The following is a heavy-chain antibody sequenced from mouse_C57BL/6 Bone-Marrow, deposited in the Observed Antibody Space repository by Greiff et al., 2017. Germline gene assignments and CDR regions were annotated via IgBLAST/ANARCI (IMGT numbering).Heavy chain of an antibody. Sequence: QVQLKESGAELVKPGASVKLSCKASGYTFTSYWMHWVKQRPGRGLEWIGRIDPNSGGTKYNEKFKSKATLTVDKPSSQAYMQLSSLTSEDSAVYYCARGGVTTVNYFDYWGQGTTLTVSS. J-gene: IGHJ2*01. CDR1: GYTFTSYW. D-gene: IGHD1-1*01. CDR3: ARGGVTTVNYFDY. CDR2: IDPNSGGT. V-gene: IGHV1-72*01.